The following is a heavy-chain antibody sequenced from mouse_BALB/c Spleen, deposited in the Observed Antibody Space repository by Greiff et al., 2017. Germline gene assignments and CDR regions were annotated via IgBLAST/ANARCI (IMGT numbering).Heavy chain of an antibody. J-gene: IGHJ2*01. Sequence: QVQLQQSGPGLVAPSQSLSITCTVSGFSLTSYGVSWVRQPPGKGLEWLGVIWGDGSTNYHSALISRLSISKDNSKSQVFLKLNRLQTDDTASYCAANAVRRFDYWGQGTTLTVSA. CDR2: IWGDGST. CDR1: GFSLTSYG. V-gene: IGHV2-3*01. CDR3: ANAVRRFDY.